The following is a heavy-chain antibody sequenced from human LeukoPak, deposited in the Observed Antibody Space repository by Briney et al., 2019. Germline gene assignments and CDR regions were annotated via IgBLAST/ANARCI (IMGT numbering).Heavy chain of an antibody. CDR3: AKSGDYLWDY. CDR1: GGSIGSHY. CDR2: IYYSGST. Sequence: PSETLSLTCTVSGGSIGSHYWSWIRQPPEKGLEWIGYIYYSGSTNYNPSLKSRVTMSIDKSNNQFSLNLNSVTAADTAVYYCAKSGDYLWDYWGQGTLVTVSS. D-gene: IGHD3-16*01. V-gene: IGHV4-59*11. J-gene: IGHJ4*02.